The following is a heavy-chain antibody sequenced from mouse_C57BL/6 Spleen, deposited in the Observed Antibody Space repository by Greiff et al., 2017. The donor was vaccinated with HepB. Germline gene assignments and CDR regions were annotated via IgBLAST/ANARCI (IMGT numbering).Heavy chain of an antibody. CDR1: GFTFSSYA. J-gene: IGHJ4*01. V-gene: IGHV5-9-1*02. D-gene: IGHD2-5*01. CDR3: TRDKDYYSTPIRNYYAMDC. CDR2: ISSGGDYI. Sequence: EVMLVESGAGLVKPGGSLKLSCAASGFTFSSYAMSWVRQTPEKRLEWVAYISSGGDYIHYADTVKGQFTISRDNARTTLYLQMSSLKSEDTAMYYCTRDKDYYSTPIRNYYAMDCWGQGTSVTVAS.